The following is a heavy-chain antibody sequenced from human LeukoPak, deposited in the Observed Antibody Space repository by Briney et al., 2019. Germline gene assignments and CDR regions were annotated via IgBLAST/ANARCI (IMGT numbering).Heavy chain of an antibody. V-gene: IGHV3-11*06. CDR1: GFTFSDYY. CDR2: ISTNSNYI. J-gene: IGHJ4*02. Sequence: GGSLRLSCAASGFTFSDYYMSWIRQAPGKGLEWVSYISTNSNYINYADSVKGRFTISRDNAKNSLYLQMNGLRAEDTAVYYCARDILRTARSIDYWGQGTLVTVSS. D-gene: IGHD1-1*01. CDR3: ARDILRTARSIDY.